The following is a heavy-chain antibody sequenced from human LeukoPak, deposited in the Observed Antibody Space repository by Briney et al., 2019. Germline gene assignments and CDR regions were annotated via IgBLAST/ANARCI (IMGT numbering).Heavy chain of an antibody. Sequence: TGGSLRLSCAASGFTFSSSWLYWVRQAPGKGLVWVSCINGDGSITSYADSVKGRFTISRDNAKNTLYLQMNSLRAEDTAVYYCTRWVTTIDYWGQGTLVTVSS. CDR1: GFTFSSSW. J-gene: IGHJ4*02. CDR3: TRWVTTIDY. CDR2: INGDGSIT. V-gene: IGHV3-74*01. D-gene: IGHD4-17*01.